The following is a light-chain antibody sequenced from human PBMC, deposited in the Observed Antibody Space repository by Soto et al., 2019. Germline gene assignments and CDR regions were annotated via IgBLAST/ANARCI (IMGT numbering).Light chain of an antibody. Sequence: QSVLTEPPSASGSPSQSVAISCTGTSSDVGGYNYVSWYQQHPGKAPKLMIYEVNKRPSGVPDRFSGSKSGNTASLTVSGLQAEDEADYYCSSYAGSSNAFGTGTKVTVL. CDR3: SSYAGSSNA. V-gene: IGLV2-8*01. J-gene: IGLJ1*01. CDR2: EVN. CDR1: SSDVGGYNY.